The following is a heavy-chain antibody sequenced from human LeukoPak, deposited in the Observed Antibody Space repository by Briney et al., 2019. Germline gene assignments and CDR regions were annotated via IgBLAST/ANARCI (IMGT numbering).Heavy chain of an antibody. Sequence: ASVKVSCRASGYTFTSYGISWVRQAPGQGLEWMGWISANNGKTKYTQNLQGRVTMTTDTSTSTAYMELRSLRSDDTPVYYCARGYMTTIVEWFDPWGQGTLVTVSS. CDR1: GYTFTSYG. V-gene: IGHV1-18*01. CDR2: ISANNGKT. J-gene: IGHJ5*02. CDR3: ARGYMTTIVEWFDP. D-gene: IGHD3-22*01.